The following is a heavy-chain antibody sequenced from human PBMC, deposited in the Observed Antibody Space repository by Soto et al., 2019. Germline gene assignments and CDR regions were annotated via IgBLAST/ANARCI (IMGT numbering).Heavy chain of an antibody. CDR2: IDPRDSYT. D-gene: IGHD2-2*02. J-gene: IGHJ4*01. V-gene: IGHV5-10-1*01. Sequence: PGESLTITCKGSGYSFTNNWISWVGQMPGKGLGWMGRIDPRDSYTNYSPSFQGHVTISVDKSDNTSYLQWHSLKASDSAMYFCARPDCRPNSCYNGYFEYWGRGTLGTVSS. CDR1: GYSFTNNW. CDR3: ARPDCRPNSCYNGYFEY.